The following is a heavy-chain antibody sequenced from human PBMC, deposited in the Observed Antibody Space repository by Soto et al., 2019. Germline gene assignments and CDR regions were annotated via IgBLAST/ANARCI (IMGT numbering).Heavy chain of an antibody. D-gene: IGHD6-19*01. V-gene: IGHV5-51*01. CDR2: IYPGDSDT. CDR3: ARHTVSGWDQDYYYGMDV. Sequence: GESLKISCKGSGYSFTSYWIGWVRQMPGKGLEWMGIIYPGDSDTRYSPSFQGQVTISADKSISTAYLQWSSLKASDTAMYYCARHTVSGWDQDYYYGMDVWGQGTTVTVSS. CDR1: GYSFTSYW. J-gene: IGHJ6*02.